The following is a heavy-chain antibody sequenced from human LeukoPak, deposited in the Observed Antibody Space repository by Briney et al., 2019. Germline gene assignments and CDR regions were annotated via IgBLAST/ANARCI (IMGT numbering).Heavy chain of an antibody. Sequence: GGSLRLSCAASGFTFSSYSMNWVRQAPGKGLEWVSSISSSSSYIYYADSVKGRFTISRDNAKNSLYLQMNSLRAEDTAVYYCAGGKPYKLGYCSSTSCRRHYYYYMDVWGKGTTVTVSS. CDR2: ISSSSSYI. CDR3: AGGKPYKLGYCSSTSCRRHYYYYMDV. V-gene: IGHV3-21*01. CDR1: GFTFSSYS. J-gene: IGHJ6*03. D-gene: IGHD2-2*01.